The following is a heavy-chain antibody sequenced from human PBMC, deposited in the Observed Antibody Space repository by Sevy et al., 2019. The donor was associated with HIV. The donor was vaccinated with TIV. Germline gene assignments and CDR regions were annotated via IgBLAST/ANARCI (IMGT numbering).Heavy chain of an antibody. V-gene: IGHV3-30-3*01. CDR1: RFTFSTYA. D-gene: IGHD5-18*01. J-gene: IGHJ4*02. Sequence: GGSLRLSCAASRFTFSTYAMHWVRQAPGKGLEWVAVISYDGSNKYYADSVKGRFTISRDNSKNTMYLQMNSLRAEDTAVYYCARDFVVTAMVTTFAFDYWGQGTLVTVSS. CDR3: ARDFVVTAMVTTFAFDY. CDR2: ISYDGSNK.